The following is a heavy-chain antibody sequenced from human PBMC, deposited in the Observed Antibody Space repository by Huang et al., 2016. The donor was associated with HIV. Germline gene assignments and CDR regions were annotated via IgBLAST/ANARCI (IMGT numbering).Heavy chain of an antibody. J-gene: IGHJ4*02. V-gene: IGHV4-4*07. CDR2: IDTSVST. D-gene: IGHD3-22*01. Sequence: QVQLQESGPGLVKPSETLALTCTVSGGAVRDYYWSWIRQSAGKGLEFLGRIDTSVSTNYHPSLRLRLSMSADTSKNQFSLKLTSLTAADTAVYFCTRAVTYYDSSGYSSPNYYFDSWGQGTLITVSS. CDR1: GGAVRDYY. CDR3: TRAVTYYDSSGYSSPNYYFDS.